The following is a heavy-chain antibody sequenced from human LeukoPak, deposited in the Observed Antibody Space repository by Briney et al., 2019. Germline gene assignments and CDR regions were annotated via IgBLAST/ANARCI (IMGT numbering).Heavy chain of an antibody. V-gene: IGHV3-23*01. J-gene: IGHJ1*01. D-gene: IGHD1-26*01. CDR2: ISGSGVTT. CDR3: AKKVVVGATSPYSDFQD. CDR1: GFIFSSYS. Sequence: PGGSPRLSCAASGFIFSSYSMNWVRQAPGKGLEWVSAISGSGVTTHYAGSVKGRFSISRDNSKNTLYLQMNSLRAEDTALYYCAKKVVVGATSPYSDFQDWGQGTLVTISS.